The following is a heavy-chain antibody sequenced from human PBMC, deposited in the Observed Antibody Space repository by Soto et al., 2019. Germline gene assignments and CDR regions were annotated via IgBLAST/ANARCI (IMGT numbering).Heavy chain of an antibody. CDR1: SDSISSYY. CDR2: ISYSGST. Sequence: SETLSLTCTVSSDSISSYYWSWIRQPPGKRLEWIGYISYSGSTDYNPSLKSRVTISGDTSKNQFSLKVSSVPAADTAAHYCARGTSWQLPFDYWGKGTMVTVSS. D-gene: IGHD6-13*01. V-gene: IGHV4-59*01. CDR3: ARGTSWQLPFDY. J-gene: IGHJ4*02.